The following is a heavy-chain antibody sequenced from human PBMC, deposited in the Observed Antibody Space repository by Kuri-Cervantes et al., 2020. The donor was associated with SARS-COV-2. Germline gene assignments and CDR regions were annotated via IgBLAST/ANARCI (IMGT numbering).Heavy chain of an antibody. CDR1: GFTFSNAW. Sequence: GGSLRLSCAASGFTFSNAWMSWVRQTPGKGLEWVGRFKSKAAGGTIVYAAPVQGRFTISRDDSRNTLYLQMNSLKTEDTGVYYCATGSTSGWXRRDFDFWGLGTLVTVSS. D-gene: IGHD6-19*01. J-gene: IGHJ4*02. CDR2: FKSKAAGGTI. V-gene: IGHV3-15*01. CDR3: ATGSTSGWXRRDFDF.